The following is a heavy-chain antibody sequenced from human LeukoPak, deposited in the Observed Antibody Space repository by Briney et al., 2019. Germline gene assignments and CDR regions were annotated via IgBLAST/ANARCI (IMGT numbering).Heavy chain of an antibody. CDR1: GYSFTGYY. V-gene: IGHV1-2*02. CDR3: ARDRRYCSSTSCYTFDY. CDR2: INPNSGGT. D-gene: IGHD2-2*01. Sequence: ASVKVSCKASGYSFTGYYMHWVRQAPGQGLEWMGWINPNSGGTNYAQKFQGRVTMTRDTSISTAYMELSRLRSDDTAVYYCARDRRYCSSTSCYTFDYWGQGTLVTVSS. J-gene: IGHJ4*02.